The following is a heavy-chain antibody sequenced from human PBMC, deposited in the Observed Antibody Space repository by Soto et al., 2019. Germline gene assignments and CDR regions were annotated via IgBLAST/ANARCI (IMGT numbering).Heavy chain of an antibody. CDR2: ISGSGDT. CDR3: ARDRVYRSYDGFGSVTDYYYYGLDV. V-gene: IGHV3-23*01. CDR1: GFTFSKYA. D-gene: IGHD5-12*01. J-gene: IGHJ6*02. Sequence: RGPLRLSCAASGFTFSKYAMSWVRQAPGKGLEWFSLISGSGDTHYVGSVKGRFTISRDNSKNTLYLQMNSLRAEDTAVYYCARDRVYRSYDGFGSVTDYYYYGLDVWGQGTSVTVSS.